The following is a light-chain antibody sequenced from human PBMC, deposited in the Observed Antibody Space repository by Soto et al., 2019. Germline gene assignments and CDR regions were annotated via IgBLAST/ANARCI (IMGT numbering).Light chain of an antibody. CDR2: DAS. J-gene: IGKJ4*01. V-gene: IGKV3-11*01. CDR1: QSVSSS. CDR3: QQRSNWPPGLT. Sequence: IVLTPSPATLSLYPGERATLSCRASQSVSSSLAWYQQKPGQAPRLLIYDASNRATGIPARFSGSGAGTDFTLTISSLEPEDFAVYYCQQRSNWPPGLTFGGGTKVDIK.